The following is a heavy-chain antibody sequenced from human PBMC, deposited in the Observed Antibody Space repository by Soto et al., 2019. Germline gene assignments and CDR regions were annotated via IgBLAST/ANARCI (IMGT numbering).Heavy chain of an antibody. CDR3: AVGIAAAGDFDY. J-gene: IGHJ4*02. D-gene: IGHD6-13*01. Sequence: SETLSLTCTVSGGSISSYYWSWIRQPPGKGLEWIGYIYYSGSTNYNPSLKSRVTISVDTSKNQFSLKLSSVTAADTAVYYCAVGIAAAGDFDYWGQGTLVTVSS. CDR2: IYYSGST. V-gene: IGHV4-59*01. CDR1: GGSISSYY.